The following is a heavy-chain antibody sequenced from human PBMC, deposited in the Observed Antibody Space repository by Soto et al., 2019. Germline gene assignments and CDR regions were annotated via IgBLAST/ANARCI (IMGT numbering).Heavy chain of an antibody. V-gene: IGHV3-30*03. CDR2: ISFDGSGK. Sequence: QVQVVESGGGVVQPGTSLRLSCEASGFTFSSYGMSWVRQAPGKGLEWVAVISFDGSGKYYADSVKGRFTIPRDNSKNTLYLQMNSLRAEDTAVYYCAALAATVPAEWGQGTLVTVSS. J-gene: IGHJ4*02. D-gene: IGHD6-13*01. CDR3: AALAATVPAE. CDR1: GFTFSSYG.